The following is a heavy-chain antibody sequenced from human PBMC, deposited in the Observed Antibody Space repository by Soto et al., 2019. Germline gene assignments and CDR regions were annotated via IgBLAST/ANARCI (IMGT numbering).Heavy chain of an antibody. V-gene: IGHV3-7*01. CDR2: IKQDGSEK. CDR1: GGSFSGYY. J-gene: IGHJ6*02. CDR3: ARRDNWNSQPFWYYYYGMDV. D-gene: IGHD1-7*01. Sequence: PSETLSLTCAVYGGSFSGYYWSWIRQPPGKGLEWVANIKQDGSEKYYFDSVKVRFTLPRDNAKNSLYLQMKSLRAEETAVYYCARRDNWNSQPFWYYYYGMDVWGQGTTVTVSS.